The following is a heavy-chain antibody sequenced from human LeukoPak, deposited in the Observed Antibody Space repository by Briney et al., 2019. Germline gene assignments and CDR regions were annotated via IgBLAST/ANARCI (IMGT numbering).Heavy chain of an antibody. CDR3: ARWVSQYYFDY. CDR1: GFTLNYYW. D-gene: IGHD2-21*01. V-gene: IGHV3-7*01. J-gene: IGHJ4*02. Sequence: GGSLRLSCAASGFTLNYYWMSWVRQAPGKGLEWVANINQDGSEKYFVDSVKGRFTISRDNAQNSVFLQMDSLRVDDTAVYYCARWVSQYYFDYWGQGTHVIVSS. CDR2: INQDGSEK.